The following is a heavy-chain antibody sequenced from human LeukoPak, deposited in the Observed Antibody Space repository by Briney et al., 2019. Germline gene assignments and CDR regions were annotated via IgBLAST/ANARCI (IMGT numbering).Heavy chain of an antibody. CDR2: ISSSSSYI. Sequence: GGSLRLSCAASGFTFSSYSMNWVRQAPGKGLEWVSSISSSSSYIYYADSVKGRFTISRDNARNSLYLQMNSLRAEDTAVYYCARETYCGGDCYVQYYFDYWGQGTLVTVSS. D-gene: IGHD2-21*02. J-gene: IGHJ4*02. CDR1: GFTFSSYS. CDR3: ARETYCGGDCYVQYYFDY. V-gene: IGHV3-21*01.